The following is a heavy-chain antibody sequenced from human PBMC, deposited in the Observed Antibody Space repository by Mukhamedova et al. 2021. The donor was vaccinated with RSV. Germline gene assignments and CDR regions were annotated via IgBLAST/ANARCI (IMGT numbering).Heavy chain of an antibody. CDR3: ARDSRSSWYNWFDL. J-gene: IGHJ5*02. CDR2: YDGSNK. V-gene: IGHV3-30*01. Sequence: YDGSNKYYADSVKGRFTISRDNSKNTLYLQMNSLRAEDTAVYYCARDSRSSWYNWFDLWGQGTLVTVSS. D-gene: IGHD6-13*01.